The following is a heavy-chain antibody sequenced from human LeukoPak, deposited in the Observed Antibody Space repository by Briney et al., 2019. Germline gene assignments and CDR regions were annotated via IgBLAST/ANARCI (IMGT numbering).Heavy chain of an antibody. D-gene: IGHD3-10*01. CDR1: GGSINNYY. CDR2: IYYSGST. V-gene: IGHV4-59*01. Sequence: SETLSLTCTVSGGSINNYYWNWIRQPPGKGLEWIGYIYYSGSTNYNPSLKSRVTISVDTSKNQFSLKLSSVTAADTAVYYCARDNRLWSSSGDAFDIWGQGTMVTVSS. J-gene: IGHJ3*02. CDR3: ARDNRLWSSSGDAFDI.